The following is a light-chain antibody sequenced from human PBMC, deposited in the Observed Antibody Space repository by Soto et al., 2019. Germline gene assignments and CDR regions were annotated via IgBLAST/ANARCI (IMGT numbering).Light chain of an antibody. CDR1: QRINKY. CDR3: QQSFSTPYT. Sequence: DIQMTQSPSSLSASVGDSVTIPCRASQRINKYLNWYQQRSGRAPRLLIHTANSLHSGVPSRFSGSGSGSDFTLTISSLQPEDFATYFCQQSFSTPYTFGQGTKLEI. J-gene: IGKJ2*01. V-gene: IGKV1-39*01. CDR2: TAN.